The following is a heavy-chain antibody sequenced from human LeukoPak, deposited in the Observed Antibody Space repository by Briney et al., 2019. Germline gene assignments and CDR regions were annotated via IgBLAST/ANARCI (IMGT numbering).Heavy chain of an antibody. CDR3: ARNYGSGRGLDY. V-gene: IGHV3-11*03. J-gene: IGHJ4*02. CDR1: GFTFSDYY. CDR2: IYNSGSYT. D-gene: IGHD3-10*01. Sequence: PGGSLRLSCAASGFTFSDYYMSWIRQAPGTGLGWVSYIYNSGSYTNYADSVKGRFTISRDNAKKSLYLQMNSLRAEDTAVYYCARNYGSGRGLDYWGQGTLVTVFS.